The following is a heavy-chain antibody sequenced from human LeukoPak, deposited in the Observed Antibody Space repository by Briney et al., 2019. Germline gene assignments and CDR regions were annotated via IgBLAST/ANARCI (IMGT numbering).Heavy chain of an antibody. CDR3: ARATSYYYDSSGSPDAFDI. J-gene: IGHJ3*02. CDR1: GFTFSSYA. CDR2: ISYDGSNK. V-gene: IGHV3-30-3*01. D-gene: IGHD3-22*01. Sequence: GGSLRLSCAASGFTFSSYAMHWVRQTPGKGLEWVAVISYDGSNKYYADSVKGRFTISRDNSKNTLYLQMNSLRAEDTAVYYCARATSYYYDSSGSPDAFDIWGQGTMVTVSS.